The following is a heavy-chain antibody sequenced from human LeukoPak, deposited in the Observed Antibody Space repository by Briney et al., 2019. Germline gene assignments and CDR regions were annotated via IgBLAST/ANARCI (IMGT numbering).Heavy chain of an antibody. J-gene: IGHJ4*02. CDR1: GGTFNSYI. V-gene: IGHV1-69*02. Sequence: ASVKVSSKASGGTFNSYIMSWVRQATGQGLEWMGRIIPILDMANYAQKFQGRVTITADKSTSTAYMELSSLTSEDTAVYYCARGPLNSATAAGHSLEYWGQGTLVTVSS. CDR2: IIPILDMA. D-gene: IGHD6-13*01. CDR3: ARGPLNSATAAGHSLEY.